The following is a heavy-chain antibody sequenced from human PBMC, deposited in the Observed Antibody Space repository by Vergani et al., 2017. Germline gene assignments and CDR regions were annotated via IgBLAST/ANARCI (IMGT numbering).Heavy chain of an antibody. CDR2: ISSNGGST. J-gene: IGHJ4*02. CDR1: GFTFSSYA. CDR3: VKDHPLRPFDY. Sequence: EVQLVESGGGLVQPGGSLRLSCSASGFTFSSYAMHWVRQAPGKGLEYVSAISSNGGSTNYADSVKGRFTISRDNSKNTLYLQMSSLRAEDTAVYDCVKDHPLRPFDYWGQGTLVTVSS. D-gene: IGHD3-16*01. V-gene: IGHV3-64D*06.